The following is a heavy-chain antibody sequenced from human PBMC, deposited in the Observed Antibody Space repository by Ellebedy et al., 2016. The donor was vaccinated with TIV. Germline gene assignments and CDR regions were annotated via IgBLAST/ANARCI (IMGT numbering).Heavy chain of an antibody. J-gene: IGHJ4*02. V-gene: IGHV1-46*04. D-gene: IGHD6-19*01. CDR1: GYTFSNYF. Sequence: AASVKVSCKASGYTFSNYFVHWVRQAPGQGLEWMGIINPSSGSTTYAQKLQGRLTMTRDTSTSTVYMELSSLRSEDTAGYYCARSRSSGWLHTPSYWGQGLLVTVSS. CDR2: INPSSGST. CDR3: ARSRSSGWLHTPSY.